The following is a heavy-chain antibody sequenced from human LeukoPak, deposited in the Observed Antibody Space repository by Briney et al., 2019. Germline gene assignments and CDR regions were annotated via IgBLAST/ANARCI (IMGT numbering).Heavy chain of an antibody. CDR3: AIGHVDTAMETSWLFRNWFDP. V-gene: IGHV4-38-2*02. CDR2: IYHSGST. CDR1: GYSISSGYY. D-gene: IGHD5-18*01. Sequence: PSETLSLTCTVSGYSISSGYYWGWIRQPPGKGLEWIGTIYHSGSTNYNPSLKSRVTISVDTSKNQFSLKLSSVTAADTAVYYCAIGHVDTAMETSWLFRNWFDPWGQGTLVTVSS. J-gene: IGHJ5*02.